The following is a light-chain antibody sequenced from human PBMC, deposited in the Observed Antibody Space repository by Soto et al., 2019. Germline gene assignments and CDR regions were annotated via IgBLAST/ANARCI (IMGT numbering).Light chain of an antibody. Sequence: EIVLTQSPATLSLSPGERATLSCRASQNVNSSSLTWYQQKPGQAPRLLLYDASSRATDIPDKFSGSGSGTAFTLTISRLEPEDFALYYCQHFDSSPPKFTFGLGTKLEIK. CDR2: DAS. CDR3: QHFDSSPPKFT. J-gene: IGKJ2*01. V-gene: IGKV3-20*01. CDR1: QNVNSSS.